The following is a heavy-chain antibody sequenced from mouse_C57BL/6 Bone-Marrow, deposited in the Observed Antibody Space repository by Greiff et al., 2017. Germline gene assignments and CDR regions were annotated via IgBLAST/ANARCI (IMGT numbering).Heavy chain of an antibody. J-gene: IGHJ3*01. D-gene: IGHD1-1*01. CDR3: ARSDYGSSFAY. CDR1: GYTFTSYW. V-gene: IGHV1-59*01. CDR2: IDPSDSYT. Sequence: QVQLQQPGAELVRPGTSVKLSCKASGYTFTSYWMHWVKQRPGQGLEWIGVIDPSDSYTNYNQKFKGKATLTVDTSSSTAYMQLSSLTSEDSAVYYGARSDYGSSFAYWGQGTLVTVSA.